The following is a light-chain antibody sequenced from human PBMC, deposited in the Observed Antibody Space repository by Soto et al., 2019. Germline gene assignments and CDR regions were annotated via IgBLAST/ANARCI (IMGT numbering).Light chain of an antibody. CDR3: QEYNDWPPRYT. V-gene: IGKV3-15*01. J-gene: IGKJ2*01. CDR2: GAS. Sequence: EILMTQSPATLPVSPGERATLSCRASQSVSSNLAWYQQKPGQAPRLLIYGASTMATGVPARFSGGGSGTEFTLTISSLQSEDFAVYYCQEYNDWPPRYTFGQGTKLEI. CDR1: QSVSSN.